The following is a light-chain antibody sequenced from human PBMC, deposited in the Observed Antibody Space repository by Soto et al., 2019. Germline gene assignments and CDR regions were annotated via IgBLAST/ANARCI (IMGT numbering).Light chain of an antibody. J-gene: IGLJ2*01. CDR2: EVI. CDR3: CSYAGHNSLI. CDR1: SSDVGNYNL. V-gene: IGLV2-23*02. Sequence: QSALTQPASVSGSPGQSITISCTGTSSDVGNYNLVSWYQQHPGKAPKLIIFEVIKRPSWVSNRFSGSKSGNTASLTISGIQAEDEADYYCCSYAGHNSLIFGGGTKLTVL.